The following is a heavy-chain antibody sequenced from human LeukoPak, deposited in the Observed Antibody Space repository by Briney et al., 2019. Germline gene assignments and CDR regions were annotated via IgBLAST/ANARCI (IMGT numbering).Heavy chain of an antibody. Sequence: GGSLRLACAASGFTFSRYAMSWVRQAPGKGLEWVSGISGGGDVTYYADSVKGRFTISRDNSKNTLYLQMNSLRAEDTAVYYCAKTEATAAAFDFWGQGTLVTVSS. D-gene: IGHD6-13*01. CDR2: ISGGGDVT. CDR1: GFTFSRYA. V-gene: IGHV3-23*01. CDR3: AKTEATAAAFDF. J-gene: IGHJ3*01.